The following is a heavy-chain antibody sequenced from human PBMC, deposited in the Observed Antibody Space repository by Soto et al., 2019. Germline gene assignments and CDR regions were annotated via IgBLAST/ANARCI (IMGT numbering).Heavy chain of an antibody. CDR1: GYTFTNFG. CDR3: ARGRDYGDFYFDY. Sequence: QVQLVQSGAEVKKPGASVKVSCKASGYTFTNFGINWVRQATGLGLEWVGWISPYNGNTQTVEKLQGRVTMTTDTSTSTVYMELRSLRSDDTAVYYCARGRDYGDFYFDYWGQGTLVTVSS. V-gene: IGHV1-18*01. CDR2: ISPYNGNT. D-gene: IGHD4-17*01. J-gene: IGHJ4*02.